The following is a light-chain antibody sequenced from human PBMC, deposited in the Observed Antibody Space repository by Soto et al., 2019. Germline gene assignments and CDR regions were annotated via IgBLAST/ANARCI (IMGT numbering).Light chain of an antibody. CDR1: SSDVGGYNY. Sequence: QSALTQPPSASWSPGQSVTISCTGTSSDVGGYNYVSWYQQYPGKAPKLMIYEVSKRPSGVPDRFSGSKSGNTASLTVSGLQAEDEADYYCCSSVGSNYVFGTGTKVTVL. J-gene: IGLJ1*01. CDR3: CSSVGSNYV. V-gene: IGLV2-8*01. CDR2: EVS.